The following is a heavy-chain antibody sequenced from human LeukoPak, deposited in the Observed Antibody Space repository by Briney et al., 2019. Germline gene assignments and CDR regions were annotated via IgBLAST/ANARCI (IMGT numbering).Heavy chain of an antibody. Sequence: GGSLRLSCAASGFTFSSYSMNWVRQAPGKGLEWVSSISSSSSYIYYADSVKGRFTISRDNAKNSLYLQMNSLRAEDTAVYYCARDPLYYGSGSYYGYYFDYRGQGTLVTVSS. D-gene: IGHD3-10*01. CDR3: ARDPLYYGSGSYYGYYFDY. CDR2: ISSSSSYI. V-gene: IGHV3-21*01. CDR1: GFTFSSYS. J-gene: IGHJ4*02.